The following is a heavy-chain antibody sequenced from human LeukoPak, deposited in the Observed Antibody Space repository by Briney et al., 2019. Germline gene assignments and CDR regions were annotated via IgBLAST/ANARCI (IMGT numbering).Heavy chain of an antibody. V-gene: IGHV4-34*01. CDR2: INHSGST. J-gene: IGHJ5*02. D-gene: IGHD6-6*01. CDR3: ARRARGATRPYWFDP. CDR1: GGSFSGYY. Sequence: SETLSLTCAVYGGSFSGYYWSWIRQPPGKGLEWIGEINHSGSTNYNPSLKSRVTISVDTSKNQFSLKLSSVTAADTAVYYCARRARGATRPYWFDPWGQGTLVTVSS.